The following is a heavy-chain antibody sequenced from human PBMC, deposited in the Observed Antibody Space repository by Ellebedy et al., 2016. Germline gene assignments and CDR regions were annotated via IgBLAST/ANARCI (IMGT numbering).Heavy chain of an antibody. CDR3: ARPRWGGSYYFDY. CDR2: VNQDGSEK. CDR1: GFTFSGYW. V-gene: IGHV3-7*01. J-gene: IGHJ4*02. Sequence: GGSLRLSCAASGFTFSGYWMSWVRQAPGKGLEWVANVNQDGSEKYYVDSVKGRFTISRDNAKNSLYLQINSLRAEDTAVYYCARPRWGGSYYFDYWGQGTLVTVSS. D-gene: IGHD1-26*01.